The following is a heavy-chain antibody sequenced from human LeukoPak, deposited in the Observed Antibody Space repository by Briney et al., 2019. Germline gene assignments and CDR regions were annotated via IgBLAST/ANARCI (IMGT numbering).Heavy chain of an antibody. J-gene: IGHJ4*02. Sequence: ASVKVSCTVSGYTLIELSTHWVRQAPGKGLEWMAGFDPEDGETIYAQKFQGRVTMTEDTSTDTAYMELSSLRPEDTAIYYCATITTTTDYWGQGTLVTVSS. CDR1: GYTLIELS. CDR3: ATITTTTDY. V-gene: IGHV1-24*01. CDR2: FDPEDGET. D-gene: IGHD1-14*01.